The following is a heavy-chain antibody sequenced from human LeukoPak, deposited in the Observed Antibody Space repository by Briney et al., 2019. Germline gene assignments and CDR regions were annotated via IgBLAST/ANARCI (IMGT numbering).Heavy chain of an antibody. CDR2: IWYDGSNK. Sequence: QPGGSLRLSCAASGFTFSSYGMHWVRQAPGKGLEWGAVIWYDGSNKYYADSVKGRFTISRDNSKNTLYLQMNSLRAEDTAVYYCARSTYYYDSSGYYWGAFDIWGQGTMVTVSS. CDR1: GFTFSSYG. D-gene: IGHD3-22*01. CDR3: ARSTYYYDSSGYYWGAFDI. J-gene: IGHJ3*02. V-gene: IGHV3-33*01.